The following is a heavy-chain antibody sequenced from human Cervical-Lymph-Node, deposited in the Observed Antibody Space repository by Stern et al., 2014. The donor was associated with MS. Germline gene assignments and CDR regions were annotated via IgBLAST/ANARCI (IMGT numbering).Heavy chain of an antibody. V-gene: IGHV3-33*01. J-gene: IGHJ1*01. Sequence: VQLVESGGGVVQPGRSLRISCAASGFTFSSSGMHWVRQAPGKGLEWLAIIWYDGSNRYYAVSVKGRFTISRYNSTNTLYLQMNSLRAEDTAVYYCAREGGNSAEYFQHWGQGTLVTVSS. CDR2: IWYDGSNR. D-gene: IGHD4-23*01. CDR3: AREGGNSAEYFQH. CDR1: GFTFSSSG.